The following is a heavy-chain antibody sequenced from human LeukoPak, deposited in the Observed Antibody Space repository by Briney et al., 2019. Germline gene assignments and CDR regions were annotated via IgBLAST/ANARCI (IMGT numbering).Heavy chain of an antibody. D-gene: IGHD1-26*01. V-gene: IGHV3-30*03. CDR3: ASLWVGATSQYGLDV. CDR1: GFTFSSYD. J-gene: IGHJ6*02. Sequence: QPGRSLRLSCAASGFTFSSYDMHWVRQAPGKGLEWVGVISYDGSNKYYGDSVEGRFTLSRDNSKNTLYLQMNSLRAEDTAVYYCASLWVGATSQYGLDVWGQGTTVTASS. CDR2: ISYDGSNK.